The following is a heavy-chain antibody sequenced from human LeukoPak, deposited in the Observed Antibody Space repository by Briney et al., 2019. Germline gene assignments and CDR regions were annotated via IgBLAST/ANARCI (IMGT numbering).Heavy chain of an antibody. V-gene: IGHV4-59*08. CDR3: ARHADSSGYYY. Sequence: PSETLSLTCTVSGGSISSYYWSWIRQPPGKGLEWIGYIYYSGSTNYNPSLKSRVTISVDTSKNQFSLKLSSVTAADTAVYYCARHADSSGYYYWGQGTLVTVSS. J-gene: IGHJ4*02. D-gene: IGHD3-22*01. CDR2: IYYSGST. CDR1: GGSISSYY.